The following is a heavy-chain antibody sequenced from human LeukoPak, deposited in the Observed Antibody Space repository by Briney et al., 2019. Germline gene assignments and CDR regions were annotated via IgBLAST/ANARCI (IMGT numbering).Heavy chain of an antibody. CDR3: AKPGKYYYGSGADY. CDR1: GFIFGSYA. CDR2: VSGSGTST. J-gene: IGHJ4*02. D-gene: IGHD3-10*01. V-gene: IGHV3-23*01. Sequence: GGSLRLSCAASGFIFGSYAVTWVRQAPGKGLEWVSTVSGSGTSTFYADSVKGRFTISRDNSKNTLYLQMNSLRAEDTAVYYCAKPGKYYYGSGADYWGQGTLVTVSS.